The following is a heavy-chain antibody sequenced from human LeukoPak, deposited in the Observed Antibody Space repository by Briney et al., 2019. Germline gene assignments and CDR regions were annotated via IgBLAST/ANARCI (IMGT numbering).Heavy chain of an antibody. CDR1: GYTFTGYN. CDR3: VRDVHNWNDDY. CDR2: INPNSGDT. Sequence: ASVKVSCKASGYTFTGYNVHWVRQAPGQELEWLGWINPNSGDTLYPQKFQGRVTLTRDTSISTAYMDLNRLTSDDTAVYYCVRDVHNWNDDYWGQGTLVTVSS. J-gene: IGHJ4*02. V-gene: IGHV1-2*02. D-gene: IGHD1-1*01.